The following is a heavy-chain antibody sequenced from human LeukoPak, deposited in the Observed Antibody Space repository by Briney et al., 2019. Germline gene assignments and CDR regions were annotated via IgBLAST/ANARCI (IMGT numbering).Heavy chain of an antibody. CDR2: IYYSGST. Sequence: PSETLSLTCTVSGDSISSYYWSWIRQPPGKGLEWIGYIYYSGSTNYNPSLKSRVTISVDTSKNQFSLKLSSVTAAETAVYYCAREGRYRYGYNEYHSYMDIWGKETTVTVAS. V-gene: IGHV4-59*01. J-gene: IGHJ6*03. CDR1: GDSISSYY. CDR3: AREGRYRYGYNEYHSYMDI. D-gene: IGHD5-24*01.